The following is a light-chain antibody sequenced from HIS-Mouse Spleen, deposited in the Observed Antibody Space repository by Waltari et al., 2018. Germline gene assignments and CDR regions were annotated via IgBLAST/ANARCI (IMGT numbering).Light chain of an antibody. Sequence: QSALTQPHSVSVSPGQSFTISCPGTSNDVGSYNRFPRYQQPPGTAPKLMIYEVSNRPSGVPDRFSGSKSGNTASLTISGLQAEDEADYYCSSYTSSSTVFGTGTKVTVL. CDR1: SNDVGSYNR. V-gene: IGLV2-18*02. CDR3: SSYTSSSTV. CDR2: EVS. J-gene: IGLJ1*01.